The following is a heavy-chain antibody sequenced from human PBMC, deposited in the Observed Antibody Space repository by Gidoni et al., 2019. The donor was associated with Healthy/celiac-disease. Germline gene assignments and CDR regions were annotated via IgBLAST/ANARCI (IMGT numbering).Heavy chain of an antibody. J-gene: IGHJ4*02. V-gene: IGHV6-1*01. CDR3: ARAFKYGDYERRFDY. CDR1: GDIVSINSPA. Sequence: QLHLQQSGPGLVKPSHTLSLTSALSGDIVSINSPAWNWIRQSPSRGLEWLGRTYYRAKWYNDYAVSVKSRITINPDTSKNQFSRQLNSVTPEDTAVYYCARAFKYGDYERRFDYWGQGTLVTVSS. CDR2: TYYRAKWYN. D-gene: IGHD4-17*01.